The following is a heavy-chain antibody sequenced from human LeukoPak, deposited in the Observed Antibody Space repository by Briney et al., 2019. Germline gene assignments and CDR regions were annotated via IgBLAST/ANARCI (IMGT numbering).Heavy chain of an antibody. V-gene: IGHV3-23*01. CDR1: GFTFSSYA. J-gene: IGHJ5*02. CDR3: AKVLSIVVVPAASDP. CDR2: ISGSGGST. Sequence: GGSLRLSCAASGFTFSSYAMSWVRQAPGKGLEWVSAISGSGGSTHYADSVKGRFTISRDNSKNTLYLQMNSLRAEDTAVYYCAKVLSIVVVPAASDPWGQGTLVTVSS. D-gene: IGHD2-2*01.